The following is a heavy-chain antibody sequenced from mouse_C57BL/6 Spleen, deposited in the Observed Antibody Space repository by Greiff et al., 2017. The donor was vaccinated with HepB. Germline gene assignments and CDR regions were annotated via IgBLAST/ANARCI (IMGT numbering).Heavy chain of an antibody. CDR2: INYDGSN. V-gene: IGHV3-6*01. Sequence: VQLKESGPGLVKPSQSLSLTCSVTGYSITSGYYWNWIRQFPGNKLEWMGYINYDGSNNYNPSLKNRIAITRDTSTNQFFLKLNSVTTEDTATYYCAREYGNSYLDYWGQGTTLTVSS. D-gene: IGHD2-10*02. CDR1: GYSITSGYY. J-gene: IGHJ2*01. CDR3: AREYGNSYLDY.